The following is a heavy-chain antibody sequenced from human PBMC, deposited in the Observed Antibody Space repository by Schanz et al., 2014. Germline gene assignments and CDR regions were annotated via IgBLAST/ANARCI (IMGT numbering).Heavy chain of an antibody. V-gene: IGHV3-7*03. D-gene: IGHD3-22*01. CDR2: IKKDGSEK. CDR1: GFTLSSYG. Sequence: EVQLLESGGGLVQPGGSLRLSCAASGFTLSSYGMHWVRQAPGKGLEWVANIKKDGSEKYYVDSVKGRFTISRDNSKNTLYLQMNSLRAEDTAVYYCAKDRSWDYDSSGYFDYWGQGTLVTVSS. CDR3: AKDRSWDYDSSGYFDY. J-gene: IGHJ4*02.